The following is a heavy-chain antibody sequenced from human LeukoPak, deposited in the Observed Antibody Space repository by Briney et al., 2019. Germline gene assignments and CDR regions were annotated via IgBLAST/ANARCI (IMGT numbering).Heavy chain of an antibody. J-gene: IGHJ4*02. V-gene: IGHV4-59*01. CDR2: VYYNGDT. Sequence: SEPLSLTCTVSGGSISSYYWSWIRQPPGKGLEWIGYVYYNGDTAYNPSLKSRVTISVDTSKNQFSLKLSSLTAADTAMYYCARGLPGSSWHLGYWGLGTLVTVSS. D-gene: IGHD6-13*01. CDR3: ARGLPGSSWHLGY. CDR1: GGSISSYY.